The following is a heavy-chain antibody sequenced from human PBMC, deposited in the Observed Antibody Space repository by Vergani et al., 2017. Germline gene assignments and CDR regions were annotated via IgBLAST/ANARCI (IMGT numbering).Heavy chain of an antibody. CDR1: GASVNSYY. V-gene: IGHV4-59*02. CDR2: VSFRGDT. Sequence: QVKLRESGPGLVKPSETLSLTCTVSGASVNSYYWSWIRQPPGKGLEWMGYVSFRGDTLYDPSVKGRMTISLNTSSNQFSLYLTSVTAADTAVYYCARSRIYYGAGSPDYCGQGTLVTVSS. D-gene: IGHD3-10*01. CDR3: ARSRIYYGAGSPDY. J-gene: IGHJ4*02.